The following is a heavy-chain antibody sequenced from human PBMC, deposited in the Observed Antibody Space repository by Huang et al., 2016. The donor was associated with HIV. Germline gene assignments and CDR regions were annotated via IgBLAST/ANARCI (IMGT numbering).Heavy chain of an antibody. CDR3: SRHPFDYYDSTDTGALDI. V-gene: IGHV3-73*02. Sequence: EVQLVESGGGLVQPGGSLKLSCAASGFTLRGSAMHWVRQASGRGLQGVGRIRSKINGYATVYSASVKGRFTISRDDSKNTAYLQMNSLKTEDTAVYYCSRHPFDYYDSTDTGALDIWGQGTMVTVSS. J-gene: IGHJ3*02. CDR2: IRSKINGYAT. CDR1: GFTLRGSA. D-gene: IGHD3-22*01.